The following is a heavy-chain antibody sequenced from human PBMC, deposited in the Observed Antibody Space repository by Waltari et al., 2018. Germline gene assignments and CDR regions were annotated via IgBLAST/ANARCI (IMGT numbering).Heavy chain of an antibody. J-gene: IGHJ5*01. CDR3: AMGGSNSWFAH. CDR1: GFDFRNFA. Sequence: EVQLLQSGGGLIQPGGSLRLSCGASGFDFRNFAMSWVRQAPGTGLEWGSGMGHTGESVFYADSVKGRFTISRDNSQKTRYLQMSSLRADDTAIYYCAMGGSNSWFAHWGQGTPVTVSS. D-gene: IGHD6-13*01. V-gene: IGHV3-23*01. CDR2: MGHTGESV.